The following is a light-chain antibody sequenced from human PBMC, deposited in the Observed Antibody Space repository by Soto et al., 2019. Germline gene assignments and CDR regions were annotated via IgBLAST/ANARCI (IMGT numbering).Light chain of an antibody. J-gene: IGLJ1*01. CDR2: HVS. CDR1: SSDVGGYKY. V-gene: IGLV2-11*01. CDR3: CSYTGSDTYV. Sequence: SALTQPRSVSGSPGQSVTISCTGTSSDVGGYKYVSWYQQYPGKAPKLMIYHVSKRPSGVPDRFSGSKSGNTASLTISGLQGDDEADYYCCSYTGSDTYVFGTGTKVTVL.